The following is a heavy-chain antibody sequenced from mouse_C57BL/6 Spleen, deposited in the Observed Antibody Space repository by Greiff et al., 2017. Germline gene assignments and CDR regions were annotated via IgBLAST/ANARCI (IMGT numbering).Heavy chain of an antibody. D-gene: IGHD1-1*01. CDR3: ITTVVDAMDY. J-gene: IGHJ4*01. V-gene: IGHV1-69*01. CDR2: IDPSDSNN. Sequence: VQLQQPGAELVMPGASVKLSCKASGYTFTSYWMHWVKQRPGQGLEWIGEIDPSDSNNNYNQKFKGKSTLTVDKYSSTAYMQLSSLTSEDSAVYYCITTVVDAMDYWGQGTSVTVSS. CDR1: GYTFTSYW.